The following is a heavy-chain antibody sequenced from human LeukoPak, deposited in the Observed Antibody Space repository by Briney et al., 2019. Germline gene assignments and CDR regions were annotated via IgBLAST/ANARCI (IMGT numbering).Heavy chain of an antibody. CDR2: IIPIFGTA. CDR1: GGAFSSYA. Sequence: SVKVSCKASGGAFSSYAISWVRQAPGQGLEWMGGIIPIFGTANYAQKFQGRVTITADESTSTAYMELSSLRSEDTAVYYCARALTDPWAMIVAFDYWGQGTLVTASS. CDR3: ARALTDPWAMIVAFDY. J-gene: IGHJ4*02. D-gene: IGHD3-22*01. V-gene: IGHV1-69*13.